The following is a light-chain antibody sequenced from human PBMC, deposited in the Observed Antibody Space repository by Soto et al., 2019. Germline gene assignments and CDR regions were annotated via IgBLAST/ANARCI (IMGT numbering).Light chain of an antibody. CDR1: QSVLYSSNNKNY. V-gene: IGKV4-1*01. J-gene: IGKJ1*01. Sequence: DIVMTQSPDSLAVSLGERATINRKSSQSVLYSSNNKNYLAWYQQKPGQPPKLLIYWASTRESGVPDRFSGSGSGTDFTLTISSLQAEDVAVYYCQQYYSTPPTFGQGTKVDI. CDR3: QQYYSTPPT. CDR2: WAS.